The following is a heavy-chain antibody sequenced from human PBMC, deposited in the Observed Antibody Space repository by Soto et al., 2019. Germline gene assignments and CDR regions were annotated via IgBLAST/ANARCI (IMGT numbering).Heavy chain of an antibody. D-gene: IGHD3-3*01. CDR2: MNPNSGNT. J-gene: IGHJ6*03. V-gene: IGHV1-8*01. CDR1: GYTFTSYD. Sequence: QVQLVQSGAEVKKPGASVKVSCKASGYTFTSYDINWVRQATGQGLEWMGWMNPNSGNTGYAQKFQGRVTMTRNTYLSTAYMELSSLRSEDTAVYYCARGGNFPPVSNYYMDVWGKGTTVTVSS. CDR3: ARGGNFPPVSNYYMDV.